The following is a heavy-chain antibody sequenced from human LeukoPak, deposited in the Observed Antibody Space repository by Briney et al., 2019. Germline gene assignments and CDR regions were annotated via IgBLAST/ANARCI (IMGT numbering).Heavy chain of an antibody. CDR1: GGSISSSSYY. Sequence: KPSETLSLTCTVSGGSISSSSYYWGWIRQPPGKGLEWIGRIYTSGSTNYNPSLKSRVTISVDTSKNQFSLKLSSVTAADTAVYYCARDHRKYDILTPFDYWGQGTLVTVSS. CDR3: ARDHRKYDILTPFDY. CDR2: IYTSGST. J-gene: IGHJ4*02. D-gene: IGHD3-9*01. V-gene: IGHV4-39*07.